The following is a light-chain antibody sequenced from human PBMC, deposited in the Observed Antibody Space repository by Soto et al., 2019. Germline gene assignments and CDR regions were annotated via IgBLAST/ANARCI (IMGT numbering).Light chain of an antibody. Sequence: EIVLTQSPGTLSLSLGERATLSCRASQRITNNYLSWYQQKPGQAPRLLIYFASIRAADIPDRFSGSGSGADFSLTINRLEPEDFAVYHCQQYGSLPWTFGQGTKVDIK. CDR2: FAS. J-gene: IGKJ1*01. CDR3: QQYGSLPWT. V-gene: IGKV3-20*01. CDR1: QRITNNY.